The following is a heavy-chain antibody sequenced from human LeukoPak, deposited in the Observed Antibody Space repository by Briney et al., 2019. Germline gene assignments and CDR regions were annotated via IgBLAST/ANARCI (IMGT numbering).Heavy chain of an antibody. CDR2: IVVCSGNT. V-gene: IGHV1-58*02. CDR1: GFTFTTSA. Sequence: SVKVSCKTSGFTFTTSAMQWVRQARGQRLEWIGWIVVCSGNTNYAQKFQERVTMTRDTSTSTAYMELSSLRSEDTAVYYCAAGIRGDPYNWFDPWGQGTLVTVSS. D-gene: IGHD2/OR15-2a*01. CDR3: AAGIRGDPYNWFDP. J-gene: IGHJ5*02.